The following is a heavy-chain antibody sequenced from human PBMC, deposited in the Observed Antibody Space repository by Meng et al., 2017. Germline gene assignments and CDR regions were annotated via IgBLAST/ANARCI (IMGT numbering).Heavy chain of an antibody. D-gene: IGHD2-21*02. Sequence: LTGAASGFTFSSYSMNWVRQAPGKGLEWVSSISSSSSYIYYADSVKGRFTISRDNAKNSLYLQMNSLRAEDTAVYYCARVALAESSSGDWGAFDIWGQGTMVTVSS. CDR1: GFTFSSYS. J-gene: IGHJ3*02. V-gene: IGHV3-21*01. CDR3: ARVALAESSSGDWGAFDI. CDR2: ISSSSSYI.